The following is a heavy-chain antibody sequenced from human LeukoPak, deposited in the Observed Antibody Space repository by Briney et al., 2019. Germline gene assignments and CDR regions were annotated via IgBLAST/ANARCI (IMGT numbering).Heavy chain of an antibody. J-gene: IGHJ4*02. CDR3: AKDSLTYYYDSSGYYIPYFDY. Sequence: GGSLRLSCAASGFTFSSYAMSWVRQAPGKGLEWVSAISGSGGSTYYADSVKGRFTISRDNSKNTLYLQMNSLRAEDTAVYYCAKDSLTYYYDSSGYYIPYFDYWGQGTLVTVSS. CDR2: ISGSGGST. CDR1: GFTFSSYA. D-gene: IGHD3-22*01. V-gene: IGHV3-23*01.